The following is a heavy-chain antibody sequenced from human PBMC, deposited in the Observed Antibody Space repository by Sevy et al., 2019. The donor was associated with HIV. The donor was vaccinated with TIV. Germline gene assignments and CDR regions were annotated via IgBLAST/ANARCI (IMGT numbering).Heavy chain of an antibody. CDR1: GFTFSSYD. D-gene: IGHD6-19*01. J-gene: IGHJ3*02. CDR3: ARGQGSGWYENAFDI. V-gene: IGHV3-13*01. Sequence: GGFLRLSCAASGFTFSSYDMHWVRQATGKGLEWVSAIGTAGDTYYPGSVKGRFTISRENAKNSLYLQMNSLRAGDTAVYYCARGQGSGWYENAFDIWGQGTMVTVSS. CDR2: IGTAGDT.